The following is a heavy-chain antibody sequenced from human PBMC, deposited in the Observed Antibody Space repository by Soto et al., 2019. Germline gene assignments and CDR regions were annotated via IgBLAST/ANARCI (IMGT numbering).Heavy chain of an antibody. D-gene: IGHD1-26*01. CDR1: GFTFNDYA. Sequence: PGGSLRLSCAVSGFTFNDYAMSWVRQAPGKGLEWVSSIGRGDETTFYADSVKGRFTVSRDNSKDTLYLQLNSLRREDTAVYYCAKRQGQAWSRDYFYYYGMDVWGLGTTVTVSS. J-gene: IGHJ6*02. CDR2: IGRGDETT. CDR3: AKRQGQAWSRDYFYYYGMDV. V-gene: IGHV3-23*01.